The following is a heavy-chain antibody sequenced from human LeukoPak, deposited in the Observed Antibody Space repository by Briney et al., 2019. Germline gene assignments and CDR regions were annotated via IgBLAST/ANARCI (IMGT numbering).Heavy chain of an antibody. J-gene: IGHJ3*02. CDR2: ISGSGGST. CDR1: GFTFSDYY. CDR3: AKLGSLWFTKAGFAFDI. V-gene: IGHV3-23*01. Sequence: GGSLRLSCAASGFTFSDYYMSWVRQAPGKGLEWVSAISGSGGSTYYADSVKGRFTISRDNSKNTLYLQMNSLRAEDTAVYYCAKLGSLWFTKAGFAFDIWGQGTMVTVSS. D-gene: IGHD3-10*01.